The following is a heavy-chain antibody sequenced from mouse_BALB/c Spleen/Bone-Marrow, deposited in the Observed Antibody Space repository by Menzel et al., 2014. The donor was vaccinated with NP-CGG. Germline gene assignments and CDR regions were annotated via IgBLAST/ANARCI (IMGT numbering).Heavy chain of an antibody. J-gene: IGHJ4*01. CDR1: GYTFXNYN. Sequence: EVQLQQSGPELVKPGASVKVSCKASGYTFXNYNMYWVKQSHGKSLEWIGYIDPYSGGSRYNQNFKSKATLTVDKSSSTAYMHLNSLTSEDSAVYYCARRVYYDYYAMDYWGQGTSVTVSS. CDR3: ARRVYYDYYAMDY. D-gene: IGHD1-1*01. CDR2: IDPYSGGS. V-gene: IGHV1S135*01.